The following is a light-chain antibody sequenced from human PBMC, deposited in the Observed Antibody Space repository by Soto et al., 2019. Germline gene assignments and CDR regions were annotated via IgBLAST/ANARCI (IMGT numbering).Light chain of an antibody. CDR2: DAS. CDR3: QQYNGFFPT. J-gene: IGKJ2*01. V-gene: IGKV1-5*01. Sequence: GDRVTITCRASQSIVNWLAWYQQKPGKAPKLLIHDASSLESGVPSRFSGSGSGTEFTLTISSLQPDDFATYYCQQYNGFFPTFGQGTKVDIK. CDR1: QSIVNW.